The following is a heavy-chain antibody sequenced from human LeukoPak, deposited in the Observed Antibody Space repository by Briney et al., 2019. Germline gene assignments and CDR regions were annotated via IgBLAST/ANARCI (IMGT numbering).Heavy chain of an antibody. CDR3: AKERDSSGYSRGDWFDP. V-gene: IGHV3-23*01. D-gene: IGHD3-22*01. Sequence: GGSLRLSCAASGFTFSSYAMNWVRQAPGKGLEWVSSISGGSNNINYAGSVKGRFTTSRDNSQNTLYLQMNSLRAEDTAVYYCAKERDSSGYSRGDWFDPWGQGTLVTVSS. CDR2: ISGGSNNI. CDR1: GFTFSSYA. J-gene: IGHJ5*02.